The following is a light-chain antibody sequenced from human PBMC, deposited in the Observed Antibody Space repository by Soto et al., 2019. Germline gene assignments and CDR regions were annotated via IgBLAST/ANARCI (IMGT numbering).Light chain of an antibody. CDR1: SSDVGGYNS. CDR3: SSFTSSMTNV. CDR2: DVG. V-gene: IGLV2-14*03. J-gene: IGLJ1*01. Sequence: QSVLTQPASVSGSPGESITISCTGTSSDVGGYNSVSWYQHHPGKAPKLMLYDVGDRPSGVSYRFSGSKSGNTASLTISGLQAVDEADYVCSSFTSSMTNVFGSGTKLTGL.